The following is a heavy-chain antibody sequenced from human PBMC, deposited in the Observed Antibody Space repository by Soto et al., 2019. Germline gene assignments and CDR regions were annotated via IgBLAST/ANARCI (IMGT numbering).Heavy chain of an antibody. CDR2: INAGNGNT. D-gene: IGHD2-15*01. V-gene: IGHV1-3*01. J-gene: IGHJ4*02. CDR1: GYTFTSYA. Sequence: QVQLVQSGAAVKKPGASVKDSCKASGYTFTSYAMHWVRQAPGQRLEWMGWINAGNGNTKYSQKFQGRVTITRDTSARTAYRELSRLRSEDTAVYYCARGPGGPDGPGDYWGQGTLVSVSS. CDR3: ARGPGGPDGPGDY.